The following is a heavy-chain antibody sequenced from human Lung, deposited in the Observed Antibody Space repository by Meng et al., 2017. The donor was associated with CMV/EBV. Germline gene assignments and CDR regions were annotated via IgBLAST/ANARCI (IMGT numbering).Heavy chain of an antibody. CDR2: VRYDGTNK. CDR3: ARDSALIVFVN. Sequence: GGSXRLXCAASGFTFSSYGMHWVRQAPGKGLEWVAFVRYDGTNKYYTDSVKGRFTISRDNSKNTLSLQMNSLRGEDTAVHYCARDSALIVFVNWGQGTLVTVSS. CDR1: GFTFSSYG. J-gene: IGHJ4*02. V-gene: IGHV3-30*02. D-gene: IGHD3-16*02.